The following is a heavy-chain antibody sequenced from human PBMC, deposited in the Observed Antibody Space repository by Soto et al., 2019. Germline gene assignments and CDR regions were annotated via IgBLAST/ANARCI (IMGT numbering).Heavy chain of an antibody. CDR2: IYWDNDK. CDR1: GFSLSTSGVG. CDR3: AHIFAPPTIAAAGPSR. J-gene: IGHJ4*02. V-gene: IGHV2-5*02. Sequence: FGPTRVNPTQTLTLTCTFSGFSLSTSGVGVVWIRQPPGKALEWLALIYWDNDKRYSPSLKSRLTITKDTSKNQVVLTMTNMDPVDTATYHCAHIFAPPTIAAAGPSRWGQGTLVTVSS. D-gene: IGHD6-13*01.